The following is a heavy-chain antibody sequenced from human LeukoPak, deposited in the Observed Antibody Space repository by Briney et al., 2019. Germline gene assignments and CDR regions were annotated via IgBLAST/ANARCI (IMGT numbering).Heavy chain of an antibody. CDR3: AKRYGGGWYGDYYYGMDV. J-gene: IGHJ6*02. V-gene: IGHV3-30*18. D-gene: IGHD6-19*01. CDR2: ISYDGSNK. Sequence: GGSLRLSCAASGFTFSSYGMHWVRQAPGKGLEWVAVISYDGSNKYYADSVKGRFTISRDNSKNTLYLQMNSLRAEDTAVYYCAKRYGGGWYGDYYYGMDVWGQGTTVTVSS. CDR1: GFTFSSYG.